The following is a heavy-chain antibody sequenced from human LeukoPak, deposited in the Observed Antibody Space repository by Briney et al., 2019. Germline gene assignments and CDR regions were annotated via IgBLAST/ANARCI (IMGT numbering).Heavy chain of an antibody. CDR1: GGSISSYY. V-gene: IGHV4-59*01. J-gene: IGHJ5*02. Sequence: SETLSLTCTVSGGSISSYYWTWTRQPQGKGLEWIGYIFYSGSTNYNPSLKSRVTISVDTSNNQFSLKLSSVTAADTAVYYCARGPPGGQFDPWGQGALVPVSS. D-gene: IGHD1-26*01. CDR2: IFYSGST. CDR3: ARGPPGGQFDP.